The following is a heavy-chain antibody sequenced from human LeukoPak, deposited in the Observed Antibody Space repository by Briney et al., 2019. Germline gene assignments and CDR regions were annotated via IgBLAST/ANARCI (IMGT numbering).Heavy chain of an antibody. V-gene: IGHV1-8*02. D-gene: IGHD2-2*01. J-gene: IGHJ5*02. Sequence: GASVKVSCKASGYTFTSYDINWVRQATGQGLEWMGWMNPNSGNTGYAQKFQGRVTITADESTSTAYMELSSLRSEDTAVYYCAARYCSSTSCYPEYNWFDPWGQGTLVTVSS. CDR3: AARYCSSTSCYPEYNWFDP. CDR2: MNPNSGNT. CDR1: GYTFTSYD.